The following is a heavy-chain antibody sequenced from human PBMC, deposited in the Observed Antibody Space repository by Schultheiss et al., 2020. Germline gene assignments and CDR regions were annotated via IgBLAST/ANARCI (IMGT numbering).Heavy chain of an antibody. Sequence: SQTLSLTCTVSGGSISSYYWSWIRQPPGKGLEWIGYIYYSGSTNYNPSLKSRVTISVDTSKNQFSLKLSSVTAADTATYYCARSSAYDLNWFDPWGQGTLVTVSS. CDR3: ARSSAYDLNWFDP. D-gene: IGHD3-22*01. CDR2: IYYSGST. V-gene: IGHV4-59*01. J-gene: IGHJ5*02. CDR1: GGSISSYY.